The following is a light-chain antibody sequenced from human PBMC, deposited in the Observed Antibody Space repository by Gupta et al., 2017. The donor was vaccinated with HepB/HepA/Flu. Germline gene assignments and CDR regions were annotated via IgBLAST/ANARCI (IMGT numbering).Light chain of an antibody. Sequence: QSVLTQPPSASGTPGQRVTISGSGSSSNIGSTYVYWYQQLPGTAPKLLIYRNNQRPSGVPDRFSGSKSGTSASLAISGLRSEDEADYYCAAWDDSLSGRVFGGGTKLTVL. CDR2: RNN. CDR1: SSNIGSTY. J-gene: IGLJ3*02. CDR3: AAWDDSLSGRV. V-gene: IGLV1-47*01.